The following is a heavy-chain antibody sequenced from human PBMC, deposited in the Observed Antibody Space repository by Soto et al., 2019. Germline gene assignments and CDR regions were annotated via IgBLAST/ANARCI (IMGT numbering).Heavy chain of an antibody. J-gene: IGHJ6*01. Sequence: GYLRLSFEDSGFTLSKACMAWVRQTPWKGLERVGHIEAKSDCGTTDLAEPVRLRFSISRDDSINTVYLQMNSLKSEDSAVYYCTSRLSIFYGMDVWGPGTTVPVSS. D-gene: IGHD3-3*01. CDR2: IEAKSDCGTT. CDR3: TSRLSIFYGMDV. CDR1: GFTLSKAC. V-gene: IGHV3-15*04.